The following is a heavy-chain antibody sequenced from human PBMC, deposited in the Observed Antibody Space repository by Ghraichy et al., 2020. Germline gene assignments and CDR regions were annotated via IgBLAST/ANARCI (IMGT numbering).Heavy chain of an antibody. Sequence: GGSLRLSCAASGFTFSSYWMHWVRQAPGKGLVWVSRINSDGSSTSYADSVKGRFTISRDNAKNTLYLQMNSLRAEDTAVYYCARDYYDSSGYYSAGYDYWGQGTLVTVSS. CDR3: ARDYYDSSGYYSAGYDY. V-gene: IGHV3-74*01. J-gene: IGHJ4*02. CDR2: INSDGSST. D-gene: IGHD3-22*01. CDR1: GFTFSSYW.